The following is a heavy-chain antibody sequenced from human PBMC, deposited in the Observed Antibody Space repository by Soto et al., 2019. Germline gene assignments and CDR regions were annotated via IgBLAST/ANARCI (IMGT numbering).Heavy chain of an antibody. CDR1: GDSINNYY. CDR3: AREGASRFRGFDY. D-gene: IGHD2-2*01. Sequence: SETLSRTCSVSGDSINNYYWSWIRQPPGKGLEWIGFVHYTGSANYNPSLKSRVTISVGTSKKQFSLRLSSVTAADSGVYYCAREGASRFRGFDYWGQGTLVTVSS. V-gene: IGHV4-59*01. J-gene: IGHJ4*02. CDR2: VHYTGSA.